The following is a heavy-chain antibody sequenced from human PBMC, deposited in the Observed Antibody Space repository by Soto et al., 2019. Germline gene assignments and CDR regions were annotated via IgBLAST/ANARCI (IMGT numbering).Heavy chain of an antibody. Sequence: QITLKESGPTLVKPTQTLTLTCTFSGFSLTTRAVGVGWIRQPPGKALEWLAFIYWNDNEYYSPSLKSRLTITKDTAKNQVVLTMNNTDPVDTATYYCAHGSGWLFDYWGQGTLVTVSA. CDR1: GFSLTTRAVG. CDR3: AHGSGWLFDY. D-gene: IGHD6-19*01. V-gene: IGHV2-5*01. J-gene: IGHJ4*02. CDR2: IYWNDNE.